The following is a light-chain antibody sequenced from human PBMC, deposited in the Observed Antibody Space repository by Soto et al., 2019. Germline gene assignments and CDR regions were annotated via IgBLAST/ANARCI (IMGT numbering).Light chain of an antibody. CDR1: QSVGST. Sequence: EIVLTQSPAALSVSPGERAPLSCLASQSVGSTLNWYQQRPGQATRLLIYQTSLRAAGIPARFSASGSGTDFTLTISDVQPEDFALYYCHQRQSWPRTFGQGTKVDI. CDR2: QTS. CDR3: HQRQSWPRT. J-gene: IGKJ1*01. V-gene: IGKV3-11*01.